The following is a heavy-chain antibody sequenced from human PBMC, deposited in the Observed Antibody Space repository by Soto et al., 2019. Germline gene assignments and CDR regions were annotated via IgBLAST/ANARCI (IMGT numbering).Heavy chain of an antibody. J-gene: IGHJ4*02. CDR1: GFTFNNYA. Sequence: EVQLLESGGGLVQPGGSLRLSCAASGFTFNNYAMTWVRQAPGKGLEWVSAISGGGGTTSYADSVKGRLTVSRDGSKNTLYLQMSSLRAEDTALYYCAKGRGGSGSLTPRVDFWGQGTLVTVSS. D-gene: IGHD3-10*01. CDR3: AKGRGGSGSLTPRVDF. CDR2: ISGGGGTT. V-gene: IGHV3-23*01.